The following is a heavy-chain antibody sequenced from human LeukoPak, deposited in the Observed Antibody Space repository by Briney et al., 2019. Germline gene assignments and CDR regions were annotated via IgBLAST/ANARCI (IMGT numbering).Heavy chain of an antibody. CDR1: GFTFSSYA. V-gene: IGHV3-23*01. J-gene: IGHJ4*02. D-gene: IGHD6-19*01. CDR2: ISGSGGST. Sequence: PGGSLRLSCAASGFTFSSYAMSWVRQAPGKGLEWVSAISGSGGSTYYADSVKGRFTISRDNSKNTLYLQMNSLRAEDTAVYYCANKGVVSGRQQYFDYWGQGTLVTVSS. CDR3: ANKGVVSGRQQYFDY.